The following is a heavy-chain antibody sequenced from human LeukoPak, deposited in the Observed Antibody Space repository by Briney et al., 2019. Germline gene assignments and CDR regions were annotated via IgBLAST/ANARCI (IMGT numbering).Heavy chain of an antibody. Sequence: GGSLRLSCAASGFTFSSYAMSWVRQAPGKGLEWVSAISGSGGSTYYAESGEGRFTNSRDNSKNTLYLQMNSLRAEDTAVYYCAKDPYSSSPNNWFDPWGQGTLVTVSS. CDR2: ISGSGGST. CDR1: GFTFSSYA. J-gene: IGHJ5*02. V-gene: IGHV3-23*01. D-gene: IGHD6-6*01. CDR3: AKDPYSSSPNNWFDP.